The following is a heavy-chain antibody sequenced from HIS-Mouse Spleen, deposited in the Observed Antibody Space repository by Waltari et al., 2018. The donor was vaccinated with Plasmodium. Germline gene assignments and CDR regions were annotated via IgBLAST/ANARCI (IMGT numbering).Heavy chain of an antibody. CDR2: ISDDGSNK. CDR3: ARDRRLAFDY. CDR1: GFTFNSYA. J-gene: IGHJ4*02. V-gene: IGHV3-30-3*01. D-gene: IGHD2-15*01. Sequence: QVQLVESGGGVVQPGRSLRLSCAASGFTFNSYAMHWVRQAPGKGLEWVAVISDDGSNKYYADSVKGRFTISRDNSKNTLYLQMNSLRAEDTAVYYCARDRRLAFDYWGQGTLVTVSS.